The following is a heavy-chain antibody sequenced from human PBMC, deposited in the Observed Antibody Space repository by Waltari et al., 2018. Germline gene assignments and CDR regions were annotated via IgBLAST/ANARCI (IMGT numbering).Heavy chain of an antibody. CDR2: INHSPNS. D-gene: IGHD2-8*02. CDR3: VRLEDCTGPGGNCYSGAPFAVDV. J-gene: IGHJ6*02. Sequence: QVHLQQWGAGLLRPSETLSLICAVYGGSLRSFYWGWVPQPPGKGLEWIGEINHSPNSNYNPSLRSRVHMSIDTSQNQFSLQLTSVTAADTGVYYCVRLEDCTGPGGNCYSGAPFAVDVWGQGTTVTVPS. V-gene: IGHV4-34*01. CDR1: GGSLRSFY.